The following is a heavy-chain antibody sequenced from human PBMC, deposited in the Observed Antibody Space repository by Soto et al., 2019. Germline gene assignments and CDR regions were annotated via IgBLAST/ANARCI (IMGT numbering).Heavy chain of an antibody. CDR3: ARVIWGEGTHTA. CDR2: MNPNSGNT. CDR1: GYTFTSYD. Sequence: QVQLVQSGAEVKKPGASVKVSCKASGYTFTSYDINWVRQATGQGLEWMGWMNPNSGNTGYAQKFQGRVTMTRNTSIRTAYKELSSLRSEDTGVYYCARVIWGEGTHTAWGQGTLVTVSS. D-gene: IGHD3-16*01. J-gene: IGHJ5*02. V-gene: IGHV1-8*01.